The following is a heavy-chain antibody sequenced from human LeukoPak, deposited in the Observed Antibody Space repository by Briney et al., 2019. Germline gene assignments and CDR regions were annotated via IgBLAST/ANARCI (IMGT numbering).Heavy chain of an antibody. CDR3: ASAYYGSVLGEGY. CDR1: GGSISSYY. Sequence: SETLSLTCTVSGGSISSYYWSWIRQPPGKGLEWIGYIYYSGSTNYNPSLKSRVTISVDTSKNQFSLKLSSVTAADTAVYYCASAYYGSVLGEGYWGQGTLVTVSS. CDR2: IYYSGST. D-gene: IGHD3-10*01. J-gene: IGHJ4*02. V-gene: IGHV4-59*01.